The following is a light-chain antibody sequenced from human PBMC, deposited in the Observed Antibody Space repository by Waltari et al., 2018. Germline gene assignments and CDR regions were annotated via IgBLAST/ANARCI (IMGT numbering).Light chain of an antibody. CDR1: QSVSPS. V-gene: IGKV3-20*01. J-gene: IGKJ1*01. CDR3: QHYVRVPAT. Sequence: SCRAQQSVSPSLTWYQQNPGRAPKPPRYGASTRATGIPDRFTGSGAGTDFSFTISSLEPKDFAIYFCQHYVRVPATFGQGTKVEIK. CDR2: GAS.